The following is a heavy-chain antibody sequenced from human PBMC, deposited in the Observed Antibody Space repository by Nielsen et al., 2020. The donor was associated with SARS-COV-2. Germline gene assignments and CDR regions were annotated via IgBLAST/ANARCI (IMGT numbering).Heavy chain of an antibody. J-gene: IGHJ6*03. V-gene: IGHV1-46*01. CDR3: ARASRPERIVVVPAANYYYYYMDV. Sequence: ASVKVSCKASGYTFTSYYMHWVRQAPGQGLEWMGIINPSGGSTSYAQKFQGRVTMTRDTSTSTVYMELSRLRSEDTAVYYCARASRPERIVVVPAANYYYYYMDVWGKGTTVTVSS. D-gene: IGHD2-2*01. CDR2: INPSGGST. CDR1: GYTFTSYY.